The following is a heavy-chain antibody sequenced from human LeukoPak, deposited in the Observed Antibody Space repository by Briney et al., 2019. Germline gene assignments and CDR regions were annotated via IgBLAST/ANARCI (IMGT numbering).Heavy chain of an antibody. CDR1: GFTFSDYT. V-gene: IGHV3-64*01. CDR3: ARVKAGATISDFYYYYMDV. D-gene: IGHD1-26*01. CDR2: ITSNGGNI. Sequence: PGGSLRLSCAASGFTFSDYTMRWVRQAPGKRLEYVSAITSNGGNIHYANSVKGRFTTSRDNSKNSLYLQMGGLRTEDMAVYHCARVKAGATISDFYYYYMDVWGKGTTVTVSS. J-gene: IGHJ6*03.